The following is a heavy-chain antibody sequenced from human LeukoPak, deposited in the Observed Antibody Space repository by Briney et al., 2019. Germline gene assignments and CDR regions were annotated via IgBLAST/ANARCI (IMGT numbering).Heavy chain of an antibody. CDR3: AREVHAKAWFDP. J-gene: IGHJ5*02. CDR2: IYYSGDT. V-gene: IGHV4-39*07. Sequence: SEALSLTCTVSGGSISSRSYYWGWIRQPPGKGLEWIANIYYSGDTYYNPSLKSRVTISVDTSKNQFSLKLSSVAAADTAVYYCAREVHAKAWFDPWGQGTLVTVSS. CDR1: GGSISSRSYY.